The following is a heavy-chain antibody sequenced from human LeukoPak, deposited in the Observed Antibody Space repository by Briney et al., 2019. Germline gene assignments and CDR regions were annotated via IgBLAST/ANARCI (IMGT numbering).Heavy chain of an antibody. CDR3: AKVPGSSGWYWDY. CDR2: ISGSGGST. Sequence: PGGSLRLSCAASGFTFSSYAMGWVRQAPGKGLEWVSAISGSGGSTYYADSVKGRFTISRDNSKNTLYLQMNSLRAEDTAVYYCAKVPGSSGWYWDYWGQGTLVTVSS. CDR1: GFTFSSYA. J-gene: IGHJ4*02. D-gene: IGHD6-19*01. V-gene: IGHV3-23*01.